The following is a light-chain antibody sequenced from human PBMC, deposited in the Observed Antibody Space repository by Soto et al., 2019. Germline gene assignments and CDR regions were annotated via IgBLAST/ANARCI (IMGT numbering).Light chain of an antibody. CDR1: SSDIGAYDY. J-gene: IGLJ2*01. Sequence: QLVLTQPPSASGSPGQSVTISCTGTSSDIGAYDYVSWYQQYPGKAPRLIIYEVRHRPSGVPDRFSGSKSGNTASLTVSGLQAEDEADYYCSSYAGSNNLGLFGGGTKLTVL. V-gene: IGLV2-8*01. CDR3: SSYAGSNNLGL. CDR2: EVR.